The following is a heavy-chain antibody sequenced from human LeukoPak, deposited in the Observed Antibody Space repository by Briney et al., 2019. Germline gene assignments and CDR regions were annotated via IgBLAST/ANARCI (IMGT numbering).Heavy chain of an antibody. Sequence: SETLSPTCTVSGGSISGYYWSWLRQPPGQGLEWIGYLYYSGRTNYNPSLNSRVTMSVDTSKNQFSLKLSSVTAADTALYYCARDRPEDSSAYRINRLDYYYMDVWGKGTTVTVSS. CDR3: ARDRPEDSSAYRINRLDYYYMDV. CDR2: LYYSGRT. D-gene: IGHD3-22*01. V-gene: IGHV4-59*01. CDR1: GGSISGYY. J-gene: IGHJ6*03.